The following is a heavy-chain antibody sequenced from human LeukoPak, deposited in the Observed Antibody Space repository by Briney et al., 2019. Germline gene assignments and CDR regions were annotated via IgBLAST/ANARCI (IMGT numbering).Heavy chain of an antibody. Sequence: PGGSLRLSCAASGFTFSSYAMSWVRQAPGKGLEWVSAISGSGGSAYYADSVKGRFTISRDKSKNTLYLQMNSLRAEDTAVYYCAKDPMIVVKYFDYWGQGTLVTVSS. J-gene: IGHJ4*02. CDR2: ISGSGGSA. D-gene: IGHD3-22*01. CDR1: GFTFSSYA. CDR3: AKDPMIVVKYFDY. V-gene: IGHV3-23*01.